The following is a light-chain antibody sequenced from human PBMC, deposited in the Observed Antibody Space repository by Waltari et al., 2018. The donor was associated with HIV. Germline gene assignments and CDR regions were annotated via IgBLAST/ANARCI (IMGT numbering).Light chain of an antibody. J-gene: IGLJ1*01. CDR3: GSWDGSLSGYV. CDR2: NDN. CDR1: SSNIANNY. V-gene: IGLV1-51*01. Sequence: QSVLTQPPSVSAAPGQKVTISCSGRSSNIANNYVSWYQQVPGTVPKHLIYNDNKRPSGIPDRFSGSKSDTSATLGITGLQTGDEADYYCGSWDGSLSGYVFGPGTRVTVL.